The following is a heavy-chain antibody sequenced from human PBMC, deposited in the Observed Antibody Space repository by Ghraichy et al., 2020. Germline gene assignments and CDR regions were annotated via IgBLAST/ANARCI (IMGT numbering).Heavy chain of an antibody. J-gene: IGHJ4*02. V-gene: IGHV3-33*01. Sequence: GGSLRLSCAASGFTFSSYGMHWVRQAPGKGLEWVAVIWYDGSNKYYADSVKGRFTISRDNSKNTLYLQMNSLRAEDTAVYYCARDLAAAGLQFDYWGQGTLVTVSS. CDR1: GFTFSSYG. CDR2: IWYDGSNK. D-gene: IGHD6-13*01. CDR3: ARDLAAAGLQFDY.